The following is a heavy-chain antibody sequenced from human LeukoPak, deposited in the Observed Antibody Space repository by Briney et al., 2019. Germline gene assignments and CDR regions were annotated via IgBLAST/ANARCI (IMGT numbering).Heavy chain of an antibody. J-gene: IGHJ4*02. CDR3: ARHLYRGWHLAY. D-gene: IGHD6-19*01. CDR1: GGSISSFY. V-gene: IGHV4-59*08. Sequence: PSETLSLTCSVSGGSISSFYWSWLRQPPGKGLEWIGHFSNSGNTKYNPSLQSRVTMSPDTSKNQLSLVLSSATAADTAVYHCARHLYRGWHLAYWGQGIMVTVSS. CDR2: FSNSGNT.